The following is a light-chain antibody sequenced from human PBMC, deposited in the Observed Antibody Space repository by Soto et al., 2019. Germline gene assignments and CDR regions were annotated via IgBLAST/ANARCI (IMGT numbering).Light chain of an antibody. CDR3: CSYGESRIRV. V-gene: IGLV2-23*02. CDR2: EVT. CDR1: SSDVGNYNL. J-gene: IGLJ1*01. Sequence: QSVLTQPASVSGSPGQSITISCTGTSSDVGNYNLVSWYQQHPGKAPKLMIYEVTQRPSGVSNRFSGSKSGHTASLTLSGLHGGGECEYYRCSYGESRIRVFGTGTKVTVL.